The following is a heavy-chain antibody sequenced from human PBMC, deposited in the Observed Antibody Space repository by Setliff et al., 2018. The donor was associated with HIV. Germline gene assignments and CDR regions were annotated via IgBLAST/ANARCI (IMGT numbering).Heavy chain of an antibody. J-gene: IGHJ6*03. CDR3: ARGPRPVDVDYYYMDV. Sequence: SETLSLTCTVSGGSISSGSYYWSWIRQPAGKGLEWIGRTYTTGITNYIPSLKSRVTISLDTSKNQFSLKLTSVTAADTAVYYCARGPRPVDVDYYYMDVWGKGTTVTVSS. CDR2: TYTTGIT. V-gene: IGHV4-61*02. CDR1: GGSISSGSYY.